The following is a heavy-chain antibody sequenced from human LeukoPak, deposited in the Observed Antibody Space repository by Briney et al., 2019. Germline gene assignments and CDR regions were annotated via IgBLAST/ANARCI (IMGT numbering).Heavy chain of an antibody. V-gene: IGHV3-23*01. CDR3: ARRAGAYSHPYDY. CDR1: GFTLSNYA. CDR2: ISGSGGST. Sequence: GGSLRLSCVASGFTLSNYAMTWLRQAPGKGLEWVSGISGSGGSTYYADSVKGRFTISRDDSKNTLYLQMNSLRAEDTAVYYCARRAGAYSHPYDYWGQGTLVTVSS. D-gene: IGHD4/OR15-4a*01. J-gene: IGHJ4*02.